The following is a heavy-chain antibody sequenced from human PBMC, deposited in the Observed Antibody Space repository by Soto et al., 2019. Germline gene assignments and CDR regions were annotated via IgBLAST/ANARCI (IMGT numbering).Heavy chain of an antibody. CDR2: IFPLLAMV. J-gene: IGHJ5*02. Sequence: QVNLVQSGTEMKKPGSSVMVSCKVSGGDLSNSGISWVRQAPGQGLEWMGGIFPLLAMVDYSQKFQGRVTISADESTNTAYLDPASLRPEATAVDYCAKDDGAGFKSWGPGTRVIVSS. V-gene: IGHV1-69*04. CDR1: GGDLSNSG. D-gene: IGHD1-26*01. CDR3: AKDDGAGFKS.